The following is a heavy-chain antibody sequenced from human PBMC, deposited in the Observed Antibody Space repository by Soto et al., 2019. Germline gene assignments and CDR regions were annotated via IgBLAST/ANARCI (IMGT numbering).Heavy chain of an antibody. D-gene: IGHD3-10*01. V-gene: IGHV3-30*18. Sequence: GGSLRLSCAASGFTFSSYGMHWVRQAPGKGLEWVAVISYDGSNKYYADSVKGRFTISRDNSKNTLYLQMNSLRAEDTAVYYCAKDNFRGDGYNLFDYWGQGTLVTVSS. J-gene: IGHJ4*02. CDR1: GFTFSSYG. CDR3: AKDNFRGDGYNLFDY. CDR2: ISYDGSNK.